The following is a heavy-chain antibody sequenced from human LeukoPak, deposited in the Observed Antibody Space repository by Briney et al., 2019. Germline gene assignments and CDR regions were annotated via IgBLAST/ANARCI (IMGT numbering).Heavy chain of an antibody. Sequence: EASVKVSCKASGYTFTSYDINWVRQATGQGLEWMGWMNPNSGNTGYAQKFQGRVTMTTDTSTSTAYMELSSLRSEDTAVYYCARGFYSGSSFFDYWGQGTLVTVSP. V-gene: IGHV1-8*01. J-gene: IGHJ4*02. CDR3: ARGFYSGSSFFDY. D-gene: IGHD1-26*01. CDR1: GYTFTSYD. CDR2: MNPNSGNT.